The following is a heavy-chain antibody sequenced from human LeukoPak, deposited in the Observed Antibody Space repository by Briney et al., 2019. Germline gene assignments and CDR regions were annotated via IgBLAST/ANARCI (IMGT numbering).Heavy chain of an antibody. D-gene: IGHD6-19*01. J-gene: IGHJ4*02. CDR1: GYTFTGYY. CDR2: INPNSGGT. Sequence: ASVKVSCKASGYTFTGYYMHWVRQAPGQGLEWMGWINPNSGGTNDAQKFQGRVTMTRDTSISTAYMELSRLRSDDTAVYYCASHSSGWYEYYFDYWGQGTLVTVSS. CDR3: ASHSSGWYEYYFDY. V-gene: IGHV1-2*02.